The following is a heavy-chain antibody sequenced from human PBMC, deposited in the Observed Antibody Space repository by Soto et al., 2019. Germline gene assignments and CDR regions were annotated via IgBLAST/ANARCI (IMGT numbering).Heavy chain of an antibody. D-gene: IGHD2-15*01. V-gene: IGHV1-69*06. Sequence: QVQLVQSGAEVKKPGSSVKVSCEASGGTFSSYAISWVRQAPGQGLEWMGGIIPIFGTANYAQKFQGRVTITADKSTRTAYLELSSLRYEHTAVYYCARDAKGMVAARRFDPWGQGTLVTVSS. J-gene: IGHJ5*02. CDR3: ARDAKGMVAARRFDP. CDR1: GGTFSSYA. CDR2: IIPIFGTA.